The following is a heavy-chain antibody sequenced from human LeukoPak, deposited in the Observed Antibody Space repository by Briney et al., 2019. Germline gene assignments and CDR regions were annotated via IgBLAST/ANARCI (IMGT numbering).Heavy chain of an antibody. CDR1: GFTLKNYW. Sequence: PGGSLRLSCGASGFTLKNYWMSWVRQAPGKGLEWVANINEDGSEKYYVDSVRGRFTISRDNAENSLYLQMNSLRAGDTAVYYCATHARGSTAYRHFDYWGQGTLVTVSS. CDR2: INEDGSEK. V-gene: IGHV3-7*01. D-gene: IGHD2/OR15-2a*01. J-gene: IGHJ4*02. CDR3: ATHARGSTAYRHFDY.